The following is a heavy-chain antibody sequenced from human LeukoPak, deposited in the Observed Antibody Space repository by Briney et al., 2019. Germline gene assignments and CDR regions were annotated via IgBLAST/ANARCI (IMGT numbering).Heavy chain of an antibody. V-gene: IGHV4-59*01. J-gene: IGHJ3*02. CDR2: IYYSGST. CDR3: ARVYGSGYDFRRAFDI. CDR1: GGSISTYY. Sequence: PSETLSLTCTVSGGSISTYYWSWIRQPPGKGLEWIGYIYYSGSTNYNPSLKSRVTISVDTSKNQFSLKLSSVTAADTAVYYCARVYGSGYDFRRAFDIWGQGTMVTVSS. D-gene: IGHD5-12*01.